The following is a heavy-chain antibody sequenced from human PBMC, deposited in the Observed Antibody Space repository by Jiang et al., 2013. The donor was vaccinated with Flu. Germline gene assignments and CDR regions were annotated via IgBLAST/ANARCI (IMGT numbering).Heavy chain of an antibody. J-gene: IGHJ3*02. CDR1: GFIFSNYA. V-gene: IGHV3-23*01. D-gene: IGHD1-26*01. Sequence: QLLESGGGLVQPGGSLRLSCAASGFIFSNYAMSWVRQAPGKGLEWVSVTSGSGSSTYYADSVKGRFTISRDNSKNTLYLQMNSLRAEDTALYFCAKVDSGSPADSFDIWGQGTMVTVSS. CDR2: TSGSGSST. CDR3: AKVDSGSPADSFDI.